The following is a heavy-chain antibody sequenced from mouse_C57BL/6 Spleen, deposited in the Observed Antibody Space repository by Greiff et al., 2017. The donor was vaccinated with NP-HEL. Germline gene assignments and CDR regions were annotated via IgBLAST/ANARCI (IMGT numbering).Heavy chain of an antibody. V-gene: IGHV1-76*01. CDR1: GYTFTDYY. Sequence: QVHVKQSGAELVRPGASVKLSCKASGYTFTDYYINWVKQRPGQGLEWIARIYPGSGNTYYNEKFKGKATLTAEKSSSTAYMQLSSLTSEDSAVYFCARDDYDGRRFAYWGQGTLVTVSA. CDR2: IYPGSGNT. D-gene: IGHD2-4*01. J-gene: IGHJ3*01. CDR3: ARDDYDGRRFAY.